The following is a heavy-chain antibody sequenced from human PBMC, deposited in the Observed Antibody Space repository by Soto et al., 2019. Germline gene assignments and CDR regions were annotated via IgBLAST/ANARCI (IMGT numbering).Heavy chain of an antibody. CDR1: GGSISSGGYY. V-gene: IGHV4-31*03. D-gene: IGHD4-17*01. CDR2: IYYSGGT. J-gene: IGHJ4*02. CDR3: ARTTTVSTGYYFDY. Sequence: QVQLQESGPGLVKPSQNLSLTCTVSGGSISSGGYYWSWIRQHPGKGLERIGYIYYSGGTYYNPSLKSRFTIAVDTSKNQFSLKLSSVTAAETAVYYCARTTTVSTGYYFDYWGQGTLVTVSS.